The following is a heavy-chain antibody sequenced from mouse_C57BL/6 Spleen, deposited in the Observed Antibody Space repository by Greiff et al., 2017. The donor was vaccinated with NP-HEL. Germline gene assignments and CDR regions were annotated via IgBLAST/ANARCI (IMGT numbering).Heavy chain of an antibody. J-gene: IGHJ2*01. CDR3: AREGLRPNYFDY. CDR2: IHPNSGST. Sequence: GQLQQPGAELVKPGASVKLSCKASGYTFTSYWMHWVKQRPGQGLEWIGMIHPNSGSTNYNEKFKSKATLTVDKSSSTAYMQLSSLTSEDSAVYYCAREGLRPNYFDYWGQGTTLTVSS. D-gene: IGHD1-2*01. CDR1: GYTFTSYW. V-gene: IGHV1-64*01.